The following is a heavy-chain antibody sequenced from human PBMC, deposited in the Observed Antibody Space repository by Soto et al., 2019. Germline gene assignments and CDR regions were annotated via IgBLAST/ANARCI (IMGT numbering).Heavy chain of an antibody. J-gene: IGHJ4*02. CDR3: ARAAPWDFSGGCQDY. Sequence: ASVKVSCKASGYTFTGYYIHWVRQAPGQGRQWMGWINPNSGGTNYAQKFQGGVAMTRDTSISTAYMELSRLRCDDTAVYYCARAAPWDFSGGCQDYWSQGXPVTVSS. D-gene: IGHD3-3*01. CDR1: GYTFTGYY. V-gene: IGHV1-2*02. CDR2: INPNSGGT.